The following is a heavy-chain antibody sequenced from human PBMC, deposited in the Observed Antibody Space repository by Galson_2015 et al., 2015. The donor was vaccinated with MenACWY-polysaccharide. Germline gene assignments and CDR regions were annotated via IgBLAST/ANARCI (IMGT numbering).Heavy chain of an antibody. V-gene: IGHV3-30*02. J-gene: IGHJ4*02. Sequence: SLRLSCAASQFTFSSYGMYWVRQAPGKGLEWVTFIRYDGSFKYYADSVKGRFATSRDNSKNTLYLQMNSLRGEDAAVYYCARASVFGEPTIDCWGQGTLVTVSS. CDR3: ARASVFGEPTIDC. D-gene: IGHD3-10*02. CDR2: IRYDGSFK. CDR1: QFTFSSYG.